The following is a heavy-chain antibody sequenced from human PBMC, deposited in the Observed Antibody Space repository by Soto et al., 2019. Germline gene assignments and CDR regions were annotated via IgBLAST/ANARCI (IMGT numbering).Heavy chain of an antibody. J-gene: IGHJ4*02. V-gene: IGHV4-4*02. CDR3: ARRWGEGRVDY. Sequence: QVQLQESGPGLVKPSGTLSLTCAVSGGSISSSNWWSWVRQPPGKGLQWIGEIYHSGSTNYIPSLKRRVAISVDRSRNRFSLKLSSVTAADTAVYYCARRWGEGRVDYWGQGTLVTVSS. CDR1: GGSISSSNW. D-gene: IGHD3-10*01. CDR2: IYHSGST.